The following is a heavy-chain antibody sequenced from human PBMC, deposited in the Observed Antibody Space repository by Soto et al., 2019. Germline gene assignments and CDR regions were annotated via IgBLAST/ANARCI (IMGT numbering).Heavy chain of an antibody. Sequence: SETLSLTCTVSGVSIDYHYWNWIRQPPGKGLEWIGYVYHSGSTKYSPSLESRVTISVDTSKNQFYLKMSYVTAADTAVYYCARAAKAYSSRSQLDYWGQGALVTVS. CDR3: ARAAKAYSSRSQLDY. V-gene: IGHV4-59*11. CDR1: GVSIDYHY. CDR2: VYHSGST. J-gene: IGHJ4*02. D-gene: IGHD6-13*01.